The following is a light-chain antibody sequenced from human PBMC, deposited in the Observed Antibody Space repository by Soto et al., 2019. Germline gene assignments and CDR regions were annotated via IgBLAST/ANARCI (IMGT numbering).Light chain of an antibody. CDR3: QQYKDWPT. CDR1: QSVSSY. Sequence: EVVLTQSPVTLSLSPGERATLSCRASQSVSSYLAWYQQKPGQAPRLLVSGASTRATGIPARFSGSGSGTEFTLTLSSLQSEDFAVYYCQQYKDWPTFGQGTRLEIK. J-gene: IGKJ5*01. V-gene: IGKV3-15*01. CDR2: GAS.